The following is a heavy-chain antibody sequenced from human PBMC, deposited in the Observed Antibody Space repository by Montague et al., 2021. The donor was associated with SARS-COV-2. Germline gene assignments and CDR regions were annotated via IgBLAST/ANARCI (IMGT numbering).Heavy chain of an antibody. V-gene: IGHV3-15*01. Sequence: SLRLSCAASGFTFSNAWMSWVRQAPGKGLEWVGRIKSKTDGGTTDYAAPVKGRFTISRDDSKNTLYLQMNSLKTEDTAVYYCTTQRKEWLRFERYYFDYWGQGTLVTASS. CDR2: IKSKTDGGTT. D-gene: IGHD5-12*01. J-gene: IGHJ4*02. CDR1: GFTFSNAW. CDR3: TTQRKEWLRFERYYFDY.